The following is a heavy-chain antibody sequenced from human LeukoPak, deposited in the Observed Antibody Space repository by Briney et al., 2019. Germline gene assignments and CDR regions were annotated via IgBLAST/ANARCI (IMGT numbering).Heavy chain of an antibody. V-gene: IGHV1-69*06. Sequence: ASVKVSCKASGGTFSSYAISWVRQAPGQGLEWMGGIIPIFGTANYAQKFQGRVTITADKSTSTAYMELSSLRSEDTAVYYCARGGRYQLLYPSSYYYYMDVWGKGTTVTVSS. D-gene: IGHD2-2*02. CDR3: ARGGRYQLLYPSSYYYYMDV. J-gene: IGHJ6*03. CDR2: IIPIFGTA. CDR1: GGTFSSYA.